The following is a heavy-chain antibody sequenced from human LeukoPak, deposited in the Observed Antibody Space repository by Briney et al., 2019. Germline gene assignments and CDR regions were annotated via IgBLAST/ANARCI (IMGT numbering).Heavy chain of an antibody. J-gene: IGHJ4*02. CDR3: GREKNLGT. CDR2: IKEDGSDK. Sequence: PGGSLRLSCAASGFTFGSYWMSWVRQAPGKRLDWVATIKEDGSDKYYVDSVKGRFTISRDNVKNSVYLQMNSLRAEDTAVYYCGREKNLGTWGRGTLVTVSS. CDR1: GFTFGSYW. V-gene: IGHV3-7*05. D-gene: IGHD1-14*01.